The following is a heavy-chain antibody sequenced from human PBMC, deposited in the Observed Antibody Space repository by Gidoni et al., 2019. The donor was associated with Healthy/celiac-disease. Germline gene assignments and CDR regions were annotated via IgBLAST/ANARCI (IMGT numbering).Heavy chain of an antibody. D-gene: IGHD3-22*01. Sequence: QVPLQPWGPGLLKPSETLSLPCAVSGGSFSGFNWSWIRQPPGKGLEWIGEINHSGSTNYNPSLKSRVTISVDTSKNQFSLKLSSVTAADTAVYYCARARRAPIVVVIRYYYGMDVWGQGTTVTVSS. CDR1: GGSFSGFN. V-gene: IGHV4-34*01. CDR3: ARARRAPIVVVIRYYYGMDV. J-gene: IGHJ6*02. CDR2: INHSGST.